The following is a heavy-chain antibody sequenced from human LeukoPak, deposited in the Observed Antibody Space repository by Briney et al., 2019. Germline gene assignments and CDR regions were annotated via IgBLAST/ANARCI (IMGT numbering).Heavy chain of an antibody. Sequence: ASVTVSCKASGYTFTGHYMHWARQAPGQGLEWMGWINTDTGDRDSAQKFHGRVTMTRDTSIRTVYMELSNLGPDDTAFYYCAREGWDQRDTAAFDHWGQGTLVTVSS. V-gene: IGHV1-2*02. CDR2: INTDTGDR. J-gene: IGHJ4*02. D-gene: IGHD6-19*01. CDR1: GYTFTGHY. CDR3: AREGWDQRDTAAFDH.